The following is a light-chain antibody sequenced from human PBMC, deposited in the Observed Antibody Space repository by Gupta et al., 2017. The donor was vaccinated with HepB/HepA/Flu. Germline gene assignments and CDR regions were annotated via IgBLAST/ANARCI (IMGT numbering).Light chain of an antibody. J-gene: IGLJ2*01. CDR3: QSADSSGTYRV. Sequence: SYELPQPPSVSVSPGQTARITCSGDALPKQYAYWYQQKPGQAPLLVIYKDSERPSGIPERFSGSSSGTTVTLTISGVQAEDEADYYCQSADSSGTYRVFGGGTKLTVL. CDR1: ALPKQY. CDR2: KDS. V-gene: IGLV3-25*03.